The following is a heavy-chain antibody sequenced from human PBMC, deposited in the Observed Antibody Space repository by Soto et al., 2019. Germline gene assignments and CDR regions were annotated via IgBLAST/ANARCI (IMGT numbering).Heavy chain of an antibody. J-gene: IGHJ6*02. V-gene: IGHV1-2*02. CDR1: GYTFTGHY. CDR3: ARGLQSLLIRGGSGLDV. D-gene: IGHD6-25*01. Sequence: QVQLVQSGAEVKKPGASVKISCKASGYTFTGHYMHWLRQAPGQGLEWMGWINPNSGDTNYAQKFQAGVTMTSNTDVSTVYMELSRLRPDNTAVYYCARGLQSLLIRGGSGLDVWGQGTTVTVSS. CDR2: INPNSGDT.